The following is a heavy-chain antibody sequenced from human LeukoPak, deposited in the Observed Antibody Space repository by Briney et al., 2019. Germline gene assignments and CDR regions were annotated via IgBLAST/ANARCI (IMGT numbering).Heavy chain of an antibody. D-gene: IGHD2-2*01. J-gene: IGHJ5*02. CDR3: ASTSCYSCWFDP. CDR1: GFTFSDYY. Sequence: PGGSLRLSCAASGFTFSDYYMSWIRQAPGKGLEWVSYISSSGSTIYYADSVKGRFTISSDNAKNSLDLQMNSLRAEDTAVYYCASTSCYSCWFDPWGQGTLVTVSS. V-gene: IGHV3-11*01. CDR2: ISSSGSTI.